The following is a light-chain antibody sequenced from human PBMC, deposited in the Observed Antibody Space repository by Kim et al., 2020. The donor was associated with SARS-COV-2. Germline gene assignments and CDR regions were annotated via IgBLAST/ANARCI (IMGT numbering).Light chain of an antibody. J-gene: IGLJ1*01. CDR3: SSFAGSNPPYV. CDR2: EVI. Sequence: QSALTQPPSASGSLGQSVTISCTGTSIDVGGYNYVSWYQHHPGKAPKLIIYEVIKRPSGVPDRFSGSKSGNTASLTVSGLQAEDEADYYCSSFAGSNPPYVFGTGTKVTVL. V-gene: IGLV2-8*01. CDR1: SIDVGGYNY.